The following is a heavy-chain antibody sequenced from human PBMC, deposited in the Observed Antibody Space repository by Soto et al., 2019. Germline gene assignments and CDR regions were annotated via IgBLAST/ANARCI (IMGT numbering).Heavy chain of an antibody. Sequence: PSETLSLTCTVSGGSISSYYWSWVRQPPGKGLEWIGYIYYSGSTNYNPSLKSRVTISVDTSKNQFSLKLSSVTAADTAVYYCARQRKRPSWFDPWGQGTLVTVSS. V-gene: IGHV4-59*08. CDR3: ARQRKRPSWFDP. D-gene: IGHD6-6*01. CDR1: GGSISSYY. CDR2: IYYSGST. J-gene: IGHJ5*02.